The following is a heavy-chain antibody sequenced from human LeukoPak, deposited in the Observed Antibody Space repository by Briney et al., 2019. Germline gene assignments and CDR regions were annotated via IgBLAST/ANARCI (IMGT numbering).Heavy chain of an antibody. CDR1: GFTVSSNY. CDR3: ASPGSSLTGGPI. CDR2: ISSSSTYI. J-gene: IGHJ4*02. V-gene: IGHV3-21*01. D-gene: IGHD3-9*01. Sequence: GGSLRLSCAASGFTVSSNYMSWVRQAPGKGLEWVSSISSSSTYIKYADSVKGRFTISRDNALNSLYLEMNNLRAEDTAFYYCASPGSSLTGGPIWGQGSLVTVSS.